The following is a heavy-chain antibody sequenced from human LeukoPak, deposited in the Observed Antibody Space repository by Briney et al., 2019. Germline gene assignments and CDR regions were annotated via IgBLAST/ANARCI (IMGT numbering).Heavy chain of an antibody. CDR1: GGSFSGYY. Sequence: SETLSLTCAVYGGSFSGYYWSWIRQPPGKGLEWIGEINHSGSTNYNPSLKSRVTISVDTSKNQFSLKLSSVTAADTAVYYCVSLHYYDFWSGYYEDWFDPWGQGTLVTVSS. D-gene: IGHD3-3*01. CDR3: VSLHYYDFWSGYYEDWFDP. V-gene: IGHV4-34*01. CDR2: INHSGST. J-gene: IGHJ5*02.